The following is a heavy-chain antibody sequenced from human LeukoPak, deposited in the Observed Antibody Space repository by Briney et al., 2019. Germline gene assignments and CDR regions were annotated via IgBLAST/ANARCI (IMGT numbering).Heavy chain of an antibody. D-gene: IGHD3-22*01. Sequence: QPGGSLRLSCAASGFTFSSYWMSWVRKAPGKGLEWVANIKQDGSEKYYVDSVKGRFTISRDNAKNSLYLQMNSLRAEDTAVYYCARDFSDYYDSSGYQDYWGQGTLVTVSS. J-gene: IGHJ4*02. CDR1: GFTFSSYW. CDR3: ARDFSDYYDSSGYQDY. V-gene: IGHV3-7*01. CDR2: IKQDGSEK.